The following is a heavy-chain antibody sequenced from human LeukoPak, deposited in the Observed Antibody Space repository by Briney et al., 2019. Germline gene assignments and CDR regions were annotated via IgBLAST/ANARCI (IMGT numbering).Heavy chain of an antibody. J-gene: IGHJ5*02. CDR1: GGSIRSSSYY. CDR3: TRQIAAGGIDP. V-gene: IGHV4-39*01. Sequence: SKTLSLTCTVSGGSIRSSSYYWGWIRQPPGKGLEWIGSIYYSGSTYHNPSLKSRVTVSVDTSRNQFSLQLSSVTAADTAVYYCTRQIAAGGIDPWGQGTLVTVSS. D-gene: IGHD6-13*01. CDR2: IYYSGST.